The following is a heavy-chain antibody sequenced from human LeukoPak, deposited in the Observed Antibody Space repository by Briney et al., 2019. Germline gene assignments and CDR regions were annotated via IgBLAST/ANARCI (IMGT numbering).Heavy chain of an antibody. J-gene: IGHJ6*02. V-gene: IGHV1-46*01. CDR1: GYTFTSYY. D-gene: IGHD4-17*01. Sequence: ASVKVSCKASGYTFTSYYMHWVRQAPGQGLEWMGIINPSGGSTSYAQKSQGRVTMTRDTSTSTVYMELSSLRSEDTAVYYCAREPPGTTVTSNYYYYGMDVWGQGTTVTVSS. CDR2: INPSGGST. CDR3: AREPPGTTVTSNYYYYGMDV.